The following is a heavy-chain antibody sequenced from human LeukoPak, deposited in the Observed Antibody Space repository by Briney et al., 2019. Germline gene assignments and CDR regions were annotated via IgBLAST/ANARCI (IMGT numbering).Heavy chain of an antibody. Sequence: GGSLRLSCAASGFTFSKYWTHWVRQVPGKGLVWVSRINSDGSRTNYADSVKGRFTISRDNAKNTLYLHMNSLRADDTAIYYCTYDHFDSWGQGTLVTVSS. J-gene: IGHJ4*02. V-gene: IGHV3-74*01. CDR3: TYDHFDS. CDR1: GFTFSKYW. D-gene: IGHD2-21*01. CDR2: INSDGSRT.